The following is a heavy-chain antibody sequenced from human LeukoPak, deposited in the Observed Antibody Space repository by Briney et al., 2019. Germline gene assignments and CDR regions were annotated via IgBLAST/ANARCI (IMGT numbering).Heavy chain of an antibody. J-gene: IGHJ6*04. CDR1: GYSFVLYG. CDR3: ARDLRYYYDSSESMDV. V-gene: IGHV1-18*01. CDR2: ISAYNGNT. Sequence: ASVKVSCKASGYSFVLYGISWVRQAPGQGLEWMGWISAYNGNTNYAQKLQGRVTMTTDTSTSTAYMELRSLRSDDTAVYYCARDLRYYYDSSESMDVWGKGTTVTVSS. D-gene: IGHD3-22*01.